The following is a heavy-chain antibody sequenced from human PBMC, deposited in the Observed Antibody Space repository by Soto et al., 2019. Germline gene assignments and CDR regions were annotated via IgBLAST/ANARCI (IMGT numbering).Heavy chain of an antibody. CDR1: GYTFTGYY. V-gene: IGHV1-2*04. Sequence: QVQLVQSGAEVKKPGASVKVSCKASGYTFTGYYMHWVRQAPGQGLEWMGWINPNSGGTNYAQKIQGWVTMSRDTSISTAYMELSRLRSDDTAVYYCARGGDIVVVPAAMRWASYYYGMDVWGQGTTVTVSS. J-gene: IGHJ6*02. CDR2: INPNSGGT. CDR3: ARGGDIVVVPAAMRWASYYYGMDV. D-gene: IGHD2-2*01.